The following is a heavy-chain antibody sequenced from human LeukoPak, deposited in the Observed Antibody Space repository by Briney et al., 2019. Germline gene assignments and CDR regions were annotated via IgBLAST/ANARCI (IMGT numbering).Heavy chain of an antibody. CDR3: GADSMPRGVFSYAFDI. CDR2: IVVGSGDT. Sequence: SVKVSCKASGFTFTRSAVQWVRQARGQRLEWIGWIVVGSGDTNSAQKFQERVTITRDMSTRTAYMELSSLRSEDTAVYYCGADSMPRGVFSYAFDIWGQGTMVTVSS. V-gene: IGHV1-58*01. CDR1: GFTFTRSA. J-gene: IGHJ3*02. D-gene: IGHD3-10*01.